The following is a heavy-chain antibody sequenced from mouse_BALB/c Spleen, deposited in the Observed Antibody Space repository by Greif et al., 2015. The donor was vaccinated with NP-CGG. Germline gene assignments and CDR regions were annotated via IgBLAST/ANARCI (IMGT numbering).Heavy chain of an antibody. D-gene: IGHD2-1*01. Sequence: EVMLVESGGGLVQPGGSRKLSCAASGFTFSSFGMHWVRQAPEKGLEWVAYISSGSSTIYYADTVKGRFTISRDNPKNTLFLQMTSLRSEDTAMYYCARDGNLYYYAMDYWGQGTSVTVSS. J-gene: IGHJ4*01. CDR1: GFTFSSFG. CDR2: ISSGSSTI. CDR3: ARDGNLYYYAMDY. V-gene: IGHV5-17*02.